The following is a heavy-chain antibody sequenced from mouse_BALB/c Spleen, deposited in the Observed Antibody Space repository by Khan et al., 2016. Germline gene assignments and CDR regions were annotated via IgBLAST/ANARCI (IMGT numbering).Heavy chain of an antibody. CDR1: GYSITSDYA. CDR3: ARGVDGYYFDY. Sequence: EVKLEESGPGLVKPSQSLSLTCTVTGYSITSDYAWNWIRQFPGNKLEWMGYISYSGSTSYNPSLKSRISITRDTSKNQFFLQLNSVTTEDTATYYCARGVDGYYFDYWGQGTTLTVSS. J-gene: IGHJ2*01. CDR2: ISYSGST. V-gene: IGHV3-2*02. D-gene: IGHD2-3*01.